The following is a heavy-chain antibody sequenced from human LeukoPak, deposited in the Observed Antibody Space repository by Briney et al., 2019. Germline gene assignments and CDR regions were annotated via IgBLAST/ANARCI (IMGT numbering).Heavy chain of an antibody. V-gene: IGHV3-21*01. D-gene: IGHD3-3*01. J-gene: IGHJ5*02. CDR1: GFTFSSNT. Sequence: GGSLRLSCAAPGFTFSSNTMNWVRQAPGKGLEWVSGITSRGDYIYYVDSVKGRFTISRDNAKNSLYLQMNSLRAEDTAVYYCARGGGSGYYTPQKWFDPWGQGTLVTVSS. CDR2: ITSRGDYI. CDR3: ARGGGSGYYTPQKWFDP.